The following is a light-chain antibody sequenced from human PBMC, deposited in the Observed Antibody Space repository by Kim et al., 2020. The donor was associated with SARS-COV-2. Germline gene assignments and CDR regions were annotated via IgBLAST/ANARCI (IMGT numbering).Light chain of an antibody. V-gene: IGLV2-11*01. Sequence: HSVPISCTAPRSDFGAYNYVSCYQPPPGHAPTLLIYVVSKRPSGVPDRFSGSKSGHTASLTISGLQAEDESYYYCCSYADSYTLLFGRGTQLTVL. CDR3: CSYADSYTLL. CDR1: RSDFGAYNY. CDR2: VVS. J-gene: IGLJ2*01.